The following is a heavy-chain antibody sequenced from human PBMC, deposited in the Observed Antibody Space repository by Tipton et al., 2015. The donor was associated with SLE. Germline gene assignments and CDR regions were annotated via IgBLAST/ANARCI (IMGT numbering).Heavy chain of an antibody. J-gene: IGHJ3*02. D-gene: IGHD3-10*01. V-gene: IGHV4-34*01. CDR1: GGSFSGYY. CDR2: INHSGST. Sequence: TLSLTCAVYGGSFSGYYWSWIRQPPGKGLEWIGEINHSGSTNYNPSLKSRVTISVDTSKNQFSLKLSSVTPADTAVYYCARPGVFDIGGQGTMVTVSS. CDR3: ARPGVFDI.